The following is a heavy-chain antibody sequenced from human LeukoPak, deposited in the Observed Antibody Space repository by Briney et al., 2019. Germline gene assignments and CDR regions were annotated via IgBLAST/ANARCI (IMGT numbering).Heavy chain of an antibody. D-gene: IGHD1-26*01. CDR1: GFTVSSNY. Sequence: GGSLRLSCAASGFTVSSNYMSWVRQAPGKGLEWVASIRYDGSNKYYADSVKGRFTISRDNSKNTLYLQMNSLRAEGTAVYYCAKDRGGSYYHYFDYWGQGTLVTVSS. CDR3: AKDRGGSYYHYFDY. J-gene: IGHJ4*02. V-gene: IGHV3-30*02. CDR2: IRYDGSNK.